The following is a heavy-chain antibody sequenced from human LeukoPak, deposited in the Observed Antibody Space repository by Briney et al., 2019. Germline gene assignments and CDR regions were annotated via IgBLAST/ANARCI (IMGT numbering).Heavy chain of an antibody. D-gene: IGHD6-19*01. CDR1: GFTFSSYR. Sequence: TGGSLRLSCAASGFTFSSYRMHWVRQAPGKGLVWVSRINSDGSSTSYADSVKGRFTISRDNAKNTLYLQMNSLRAEDTAVYYCARAKIGIAVAGTPLLLDYWGQGTLVTVSS. J-gene: IGHJ4*02. CDR2: INSDGSST. CDR3: ARAKIGIAVAGTPLLLDY. V-gene: IGHV3-74*01.